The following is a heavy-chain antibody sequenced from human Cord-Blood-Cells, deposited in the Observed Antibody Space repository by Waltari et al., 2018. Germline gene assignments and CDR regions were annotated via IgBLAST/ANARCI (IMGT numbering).Heavy chain of an antibody. V-gene: IGHV1-2*06. CDR1: GYTFTGYY. J-gene: IGHJ4*02. Sequence: QVQLVQSGAEVKKPGASVKVSCKASGYTFTGYYLHWVRQAPGQGLEWMGRINPNRGGTNYAQRFQGRVTMTRDTSSSTAYMELRRLGSDDTAVYYCARDGWEYQLLPLGYWGQGTLVTVSS. D-gene: IGHD2-2*01. CDR3: ARDGWEYQLLPLGY. CDR2: INPNRGGT.